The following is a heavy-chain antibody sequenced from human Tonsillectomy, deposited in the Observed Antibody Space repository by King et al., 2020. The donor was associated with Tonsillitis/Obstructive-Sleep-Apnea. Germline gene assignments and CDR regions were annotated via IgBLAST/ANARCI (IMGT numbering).Heavy chain of an antibody. CDR3: AGVRVVRGVHGYYCGMDV. CDR1: GFTFSSYE. Sequence: VQLVESGGGLVQPGGSLRLSCAASGFTFSSYEMNWVRQAPGKGLEWVSYISSSGSTIYYADSVKGRFTISRDNAKNSLYLQMNSLRAEDTAVYYCAGVRVVRGVHGYYCGMDVWGQGTTVTVSS. V-gene: IGHV3-48*03. D-gene: IGHD3-10*01. CDR2: ISSSGSTI. J-gene: IGHJ6*02.